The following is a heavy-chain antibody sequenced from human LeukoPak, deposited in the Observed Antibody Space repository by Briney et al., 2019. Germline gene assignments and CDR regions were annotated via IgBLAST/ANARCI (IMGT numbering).Heavy chain of an antibody. V-gene: IGHV3-23*01. J-gene: IGHJ3*02. D-gene: IGHD3-22*01. Sequence: PGGSLRLSCAASGFTFSSYAMSWVRQAPGKGLEWVSAISGSGGSTYYADSVKGRFTISRDNSKNTLYLQMNSLRAEDTAVYYCAKDLRVGTMIVVVLDAFDIWGQGTMVTVSS. CDR1: GFTFSSYA. CDR2: ISGSGGST. CDR3: AKDLRVGTMIVVVLDAFDI.